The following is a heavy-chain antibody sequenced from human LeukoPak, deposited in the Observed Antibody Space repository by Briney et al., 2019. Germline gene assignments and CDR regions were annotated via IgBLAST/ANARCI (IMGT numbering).Heavy chain of an antibody. D-gene: IGHD6-13*01. J-gene: IGHJ4*02. CDR3: ARAGYSSSWYAAYFDY. CDR1: GFTFSTYA. V-gene: IGHV3-64*01. CDR2: ISSNGGST. Sequence: PGCSLRLSCAASGFTFSTYAMHWVRQAPGKGLEYVSAISSNGGSTYYANSVKGRFTISRDNPKNTLYLQMGSLRTEDMAVYYCARAGYSSSWYAAYFDYWGQGTLVTVSS.